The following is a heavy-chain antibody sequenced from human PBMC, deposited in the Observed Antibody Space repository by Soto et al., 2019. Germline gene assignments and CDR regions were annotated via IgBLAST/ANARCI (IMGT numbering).Heavy chain of an antibody. CDR2: ISGSGGST. CDR1: GFTFSSYA. Sequence: EVQLLESGGGLVQPGGSLRLSCAASGFTFSSYAMGWVRQAPGKGLEWVSAISGSGGSTYYADSVKGRFTISRDNSKNTLYLQMNSLRAEDTAVYYCAKDSKPVTEEYYFDYWGQGTLVTVSS. V-gene: IGHV3-23*01. D-gene: IGHD5-18*01. CDR3: AKDSKPVTEEYYFDY. J-gene: IGHJ4*02.